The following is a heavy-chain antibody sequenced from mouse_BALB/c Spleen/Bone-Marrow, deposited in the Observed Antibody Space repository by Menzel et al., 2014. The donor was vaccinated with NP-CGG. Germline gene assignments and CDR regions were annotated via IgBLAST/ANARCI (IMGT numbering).Heavy chain of an antibody. CDR1: GYTFTSYW. CDR2: IYPGDGDT. V-gene: IGHV1-87*01. Sequence: VQLQQSGAELARPGASVKLSCKASGYTFTSYWMQWVKRRPGQGLEWIGAIYPGDGDTGYTQKFKGKATLTADKSSTTAYMQLSSLTSEDSAVYYCARNFPFDYWGQGTTLTVSS. CDR3: ARNFPFDY. J-gene: IGHJ2*01.